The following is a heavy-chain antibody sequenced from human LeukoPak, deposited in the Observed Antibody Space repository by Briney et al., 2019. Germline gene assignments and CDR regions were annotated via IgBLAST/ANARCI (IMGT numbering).Heavy chain of an antibody. D-gene: IGHD2-2*02. Sequence: PSETLSLTCAVYGGSFSGYYWSWIRQPPGKGLEWIGEINHSGSTNYNPSLKSRVTISVDTSKNQFSLKLSSVTAADTAVYYCARSPTLYHFDWWGQGTLVTVSS. V-gene: IGHV4-34*01. CDR3: ARSPTLYHFDW. CDR1: GGSFSGYY. CDR2: INHSGST. J-gene: IGHJ4*02.